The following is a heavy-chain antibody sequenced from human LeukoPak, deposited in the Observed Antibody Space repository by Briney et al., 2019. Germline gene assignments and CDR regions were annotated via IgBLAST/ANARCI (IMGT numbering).Heavy chain of an antibody. CDR1: GDSVSSNSAA. CDR2: TYYRSKWYN. V-gene: IGHV6-1*01. D-gene: IGHD3-10*01. J-gene: IGHJ4*02. CDR3: AREKGYYGSGTLLDY. Sequence: QTLSLTCAISGDSVSSNSAAWNWIRQSPSRGLEWLGRTYYRSKWYNDYAVSVKSRITINPDTSKNQFSLQLNSVTREDTAVYYCAREKGYYGSGTLLDYWGQGTLVTVSS.